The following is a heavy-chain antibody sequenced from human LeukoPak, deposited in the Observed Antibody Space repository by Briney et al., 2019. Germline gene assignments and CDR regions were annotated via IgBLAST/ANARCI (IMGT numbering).Heavy chain of an antibody. V-gene: IGHV1-46*01. CDR2: INPSGGST. D-gene: IGHD3-3*01. CDR3: ATVGDFWSGPLAGRGYYYYGMDV. Sequence: GASVKVSCKASGYTFTSYYMHWVRQAPGQGLEWMGIINPSGGSTSYAQKFQGRVTMTEDTSTDTAYMELSSLRSEDTAVYYCATVGDFWSGPLAGRGYYYYGMDVWGQGTTVTVSS. CDR1: GYTFTSYY. J-gene: IGHJ6*02.